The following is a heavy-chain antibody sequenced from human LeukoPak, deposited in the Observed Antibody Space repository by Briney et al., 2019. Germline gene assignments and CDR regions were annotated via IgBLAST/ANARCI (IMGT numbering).Heavy chain of an antibody. V-gene: IGHV3-9*01. CDR3: AKGDCSSTSCYFDY. J-gene: IGHJ4*02. CDR1: GFTFGDYA. D-gene: IGHD2-2*01. Sequence: GGSLRLSCAAPGFTFGDYAMHWVRQAPGKGLEWVSGISWNSGSIGYADSVKGRFTISRDNAKNSLYLQMNSLRAEDTALYYCAKGDCSSTSCYFDYWGQGTLVTVSS. CDR2: ISWNSGSI.